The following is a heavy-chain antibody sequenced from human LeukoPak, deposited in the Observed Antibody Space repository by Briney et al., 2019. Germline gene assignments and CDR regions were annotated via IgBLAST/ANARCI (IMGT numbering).Heavy chain of an antibody. Sequence: ASVKVSCKASGYTFTSYGISWVRQAPGQGLEWMGWISAYNGNTNYAQKLQGRVTMTTDTSTSTAYMELRSLRSDDTAVYYCARVAHIAAAGLYYFDYWGQGTLVTVSS. J-gene: IGHJ4*02. CDR3: ARVAHIAAAGLYYFDY. CDR2: ISAYNGNT. V-gene: IGHV1-18*01. CDR1: GYTFTSYG. D-gene: IGHD6-13*01.